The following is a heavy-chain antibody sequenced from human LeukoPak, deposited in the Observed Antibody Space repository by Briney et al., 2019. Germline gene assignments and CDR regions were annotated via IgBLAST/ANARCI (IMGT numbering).Heavy chain of an antibody. Sequence: GGSLRLSCAASGFIFEDYTMHWVRQAPGKTLEWVSLISWDGTTYYADSVKGRFTISRGNSKDSLSLQMDTLRSEDTAFYYCVKDLSYESSGSFFDFWGQGTLVTVS. D-gene: IGHD3-22*01. CDR2: ISWDGTT. J-gene: IGHJ4*02. V-gene: IGHV3-43*01. CDR1: GFIFEDYT. CDR3: VKDLSYESSGSFFDF.